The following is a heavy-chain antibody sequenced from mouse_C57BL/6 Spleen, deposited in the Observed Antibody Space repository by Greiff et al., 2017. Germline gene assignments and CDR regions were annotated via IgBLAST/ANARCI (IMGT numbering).Heavy chain of an antibody. V-gene: IGHV3-6*01. CDR1: GYSITSGYY. CDR2: ISYDGSN. J-gene: IGHJ3*01. CDR3: ARGDYYGSSPWFAY. D-gene: IGHD1-1*01. Sequence: EVQLQESGPGLVKPSQSLSLTCSVTGYSITSGYYWNWIRQFPGNKLEWMGYISYDGSNNYNPSLKNRISITRDTSKNQFFLKLNSVTTEDTATXYCARGDYYGSSPWFAYWGQGTLVTVSA.